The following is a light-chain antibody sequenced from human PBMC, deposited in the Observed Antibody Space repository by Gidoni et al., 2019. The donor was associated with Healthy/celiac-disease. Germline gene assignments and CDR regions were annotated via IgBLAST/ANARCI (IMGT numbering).Light chain of an antibody. CDR1: SSNIGAGYD. Sequence: QSVLTQPPSVSGAPGQSVTISCTGSSSNIGAGYDVHWYQQLPGTAPKLLSYGTSNRPSGVPDRFSGSKSGTSASLAITGLQAEDEADYYCQSYDSSLSGRGVFGGGTKLTVL. CDR2: GTS. V-gene: IGLV1-40*01. J-gene: IGLJ3*02. CDR3: QSYDSSLSGRGV.